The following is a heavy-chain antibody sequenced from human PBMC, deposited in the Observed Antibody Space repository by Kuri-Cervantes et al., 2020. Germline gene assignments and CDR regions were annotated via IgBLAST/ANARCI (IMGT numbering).Heavy chain of an antibody. D-gene: IGHD2-8*01. J-gene: IGHJ3*02. CDR2: VRYDGSNK. CDR3: AKDRLPNDAAFDI. Sequence: GESLKISCAASGFTFRTSWMTWVRQAPGKGLEWVAFVRYDGSNKYYADSVKGRFTISRDNSKNTLYLQMNSLRPEDTAVYCCAKDRLPNDAAFDIWGQGTMVTVSS. V-gene: IGHV3-30*02. CDR1: GFTFRTSW.